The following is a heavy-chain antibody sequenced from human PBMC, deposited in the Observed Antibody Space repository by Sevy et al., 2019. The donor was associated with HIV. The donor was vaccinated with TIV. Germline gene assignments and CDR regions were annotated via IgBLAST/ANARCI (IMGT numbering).Heavy chain of an antibody. D-gene: IGHD3-9*01. CDR1: GFKFDDYA. CDR2: ITWDGGRT. V-gene: IGHV3-9*01. CDR3: AKDLRRGDILTGYLNY. Sequence: GGSLRLSCTASGFKFDDYAMHWVRQPPGKGLEWVSGITWDGGRTGYADSVKGRFFISRDNTKSSVYLQMNSLRAEDTALYYCAKDLRRGDILTGYLNYWGQGILVTVSS. J-gene: IGHJ4*02.